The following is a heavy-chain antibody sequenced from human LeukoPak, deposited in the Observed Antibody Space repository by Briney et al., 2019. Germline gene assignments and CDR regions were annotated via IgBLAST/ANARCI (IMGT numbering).Heavy chain of an antibody. J-gene: IGHJ4*02. V-gene: IGHV3-48*01. CDR1: GFVFSSYA. CDR3: ARDKKGIDY. Sequence: GGSLRLSCAASGFVFSSYAMNWVRQAPGKGLKWISYISSDSGTIYYADSMKGRFTISRDNARNSLYFQMNSLRAEDTAVYYCARDKKGIDYWGQGTLVTVSS. CDR2: ISSDSGTI. D-gene: IGHD3-10*01.